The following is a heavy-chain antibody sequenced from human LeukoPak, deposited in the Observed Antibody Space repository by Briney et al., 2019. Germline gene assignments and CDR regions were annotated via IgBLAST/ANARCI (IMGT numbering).Heavy chain of an antibody. Sequence: ASVKVSCKASGYTFTGFYMHWVRQAPGQGLEWMGRINPNSGGTNYAQNFQGRVTMTRDTSISTAYMELSRLRSDDTAVYYCARGGVIVVVPDNWFDPWGQGTLVTVSS. D-gene: IGHD2-2*01. V-gene: IGHV1-2*06. CDR1: GYTFTGFY. CDR3: ARGGVIVVVPDNWFDP. CDR2: INPNSGGT. J-gene: IGHJ5*02.